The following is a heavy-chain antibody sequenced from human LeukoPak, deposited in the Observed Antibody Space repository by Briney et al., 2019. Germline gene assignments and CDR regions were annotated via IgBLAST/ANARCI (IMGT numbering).Heavy chain of an antibody. D-gene: IGHD5-18*01. CDR3: ARVRGYSYGHLDY. Sequence: GGSLRLSCAVSGFTFSSYGMHWVRQAPGKGLEWVAVIWYDGSNKYYADSVKGRFTISRDNSKNTLYLQMNSLRAEDTAVYYCARVRGYSYGHLDYWGQGTLVTVSS. CDR2: IWYDGSNK. J-gene: IGHJ4*02. CDR1: GFTFSSYG. V-gene: IGHV3-33*01.